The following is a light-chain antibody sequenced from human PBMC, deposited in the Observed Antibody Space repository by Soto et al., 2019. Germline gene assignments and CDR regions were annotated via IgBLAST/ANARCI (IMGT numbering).Light chain of an antibody. CDR1: SSNIGRHN. CDR2: RNN. J-gene: IGLJ2*01. Sequence: QSVLTQPPSASGTPGQRVSIACSGSSSNIGRHNIYWYQQLPGMAPKLLIYRNNQRPSGVPDRCSGSKSGTSASPAISGLRSEDEAGYYCAAWDDSLRGVVFGGGTKLTVL. V-gene: IGLV1-47*01. CDR3: AAWDDSLRGVV.